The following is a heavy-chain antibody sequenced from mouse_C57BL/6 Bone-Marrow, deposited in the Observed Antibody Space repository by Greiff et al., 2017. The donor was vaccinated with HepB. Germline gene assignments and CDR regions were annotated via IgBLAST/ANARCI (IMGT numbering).Heavy chain of an antibody. Sequence: EVKLMESGGGLVKPGGSLKLSCAASGFTFSDYGMHWVRQAPEKGLEWVAYISSCGSTIYYADTVKGRFTISRDNAKNTLLLQMTSLRSEDTAMYYCARGYYGSSPYCDFDVWGTGTTVTVSS. CDR1: GFTFSDYG. D-gene: IGHD1-1*01. CDR3: ARGYYGSSPYCDFDV. CDR2: ISSCGSTI. J-gene: IGHJ1*03. V-gene: IGHV5-17*01.